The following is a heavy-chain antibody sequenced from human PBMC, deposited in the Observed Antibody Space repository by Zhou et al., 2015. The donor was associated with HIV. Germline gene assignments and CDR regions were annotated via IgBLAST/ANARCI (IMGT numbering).Heavy chain of an antibody. D-gene: IGHD3-22*01. V-gene: IGHV1-69*01. CDR2: IIPIFGTA. CDR3: AREGYYDSSGYYLFDY. Sequence: QVQLVQSGAEVKKPGSSVKVSCKASGGTFSSYAISWVRQAPGQGLEWMGGIIPIFGTANYAQKFQGRVTITADESTSTAYMELRSLRSDDTAVYYCAREGYYDSSGYYLFDYWGQGTLVTVSS. J-gene: IGHJ4*02. CDR1: GGTFSSYA.